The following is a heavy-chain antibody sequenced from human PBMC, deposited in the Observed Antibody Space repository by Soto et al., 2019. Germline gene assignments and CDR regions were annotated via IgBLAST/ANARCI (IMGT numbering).Heavy chain of an antibody. Sequence: QITLKESGPTLVKPTQTLTLTCTFSGFSLSTPGVAVGWIRQPPGKALEWLALNYWNDDKRYSPSLKSRLTLTKDTSKNQVVLTMTNMDPVDTATYYCTHSACGSDCWGWFDPWGQGTLVTVSS. CDR2: NYWNDDK. CDR3: THSACGSDCWGWFDP. J-gene: IGHJ5*02. D-gene: IGHD2-21*02. V-gene: IGHV2-5*01. CDR1: GFSLSTPGVA.